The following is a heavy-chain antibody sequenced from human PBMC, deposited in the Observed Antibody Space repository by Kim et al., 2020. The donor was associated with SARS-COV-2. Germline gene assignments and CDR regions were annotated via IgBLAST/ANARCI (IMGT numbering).Heavy chain of an antibody. CDR3: ARDPEDIVVVPAAIFRVGWFDP. CDR2: ISYDGSNK. V-gene: IGHV3-30-3*01. CDR1: GFTFSSYA. Sequence: GGSLRLSCAASGFTFSSYAMHWVRQAPGKGLEWVAVISYDGSNKYYADSVKGRFTISRDNSENTLYLQMNSLRAEDTAVYYCARDPEDIVVVPAAIFRVGWFDPWGQGTLVTVSS. D-gene: IGHD2-2*02. J-gene: IGHJ5*02.